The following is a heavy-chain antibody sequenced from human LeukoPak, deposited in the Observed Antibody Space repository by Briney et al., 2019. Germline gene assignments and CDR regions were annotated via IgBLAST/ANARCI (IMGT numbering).Heavy chain of an antibody. Sequence: SETLSLTCAVYGGSFSGCYWSWIRQPPGKGLKWIGEINHSGSTNYNPSLKSRVTISVDTSKNQFSLKLSSVTAADTAVYYCARVGWGQWSAFDIWGQGTMVTVSS. V-gene: IGHV4-34*01. CDR1: GGSFSGCY. CDR3: ARVGWGQWSAFDI. J-gene: IGHJ3*02. D-gene: IGHD1-26*01. CDR2: INHSGST.